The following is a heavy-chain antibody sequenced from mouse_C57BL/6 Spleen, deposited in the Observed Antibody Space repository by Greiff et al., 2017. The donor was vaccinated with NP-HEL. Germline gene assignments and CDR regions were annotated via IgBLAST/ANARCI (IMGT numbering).Heavy chain of an antibody. CDR1: GYTFTDYE. J-gene: IGHJ3*01. Sequence: VQLVESGAELVRPGASVTLSCKASGYTFTDYEMHWVKQTPVHGLEWIGAIDPETGGTAYNQKFKGKAILTADKSSSTAYMELRSLTSEDSAVYYCTPVYVFAYWGQGTLVTVSA. CDR3: TPVYVFAY. V-gene: IGHV1-15*01. D-gene: IGHD1-1*01. CDR2: IDPETGGT.